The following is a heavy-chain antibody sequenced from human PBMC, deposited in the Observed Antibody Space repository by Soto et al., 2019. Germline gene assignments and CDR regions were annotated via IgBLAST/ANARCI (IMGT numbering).Heavy chain of an antibody. CDR3: ARADYDSSGYWWFDP. Sequence: ASVKVSCKASGYTFTSYAMHWVRQAPGQRLEWMGWITAGNENTKYSQKFQGRVTITRDTSASTAYMELSSLRSEDTAVYYRARADYDSSGYWWFDPWGQGTLVTVSS. CDR2: ITAGNENT. D-gene: IGHD3-22*01. CDR1: GYTFTSYA. V-gene: IGHV1-3*01. J-gene: IGHJ5*02.